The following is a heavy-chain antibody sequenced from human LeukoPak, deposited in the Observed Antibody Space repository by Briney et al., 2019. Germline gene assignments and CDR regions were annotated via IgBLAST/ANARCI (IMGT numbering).Heavy chain of an antibody. V-gene: IGHV3-53*01. J-gene: IGHJ4*02. D-gene: IGHD5-18*01. Sequence: PGGSLRLSCAASGFTVSNNYMIWVRQAPGKGLEWVSLLYTGGETNYADSVKGRFTLSRDTYKNTVSLHMSSLRAEDTAVYYCARGFAPAYNFGVFDYWGQGTLVTVSS. CDR1: GFTVSNNY. CDR3: ARGFAPAYNFGVFDY. CDR2: LYTGGET.